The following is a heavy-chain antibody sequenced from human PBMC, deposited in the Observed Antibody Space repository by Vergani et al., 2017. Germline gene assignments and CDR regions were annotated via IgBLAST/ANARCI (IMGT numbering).Heavy chain of an antibody. CDR1: GFSLSNARMG. CDR2: IFSNDEK. D-gene: IGHD3-22*01. CDR3: ARTPYYYDSSGYPYHNWFDP. Sequence: QVTLKESGPVLVKPTETLTLTCTVSGFSLSNARMGVSWIRQPPGKALEWLAHIFSNDEKSYSTSLKSRLTISKDTSKSQVVLTMTNMDPVDTATYYCARTPYYYDSSGYPYHNWFDPWGQGTLVTVSS. V-gene: IGHV2-26*01. J-gene: IGHJ5*02.